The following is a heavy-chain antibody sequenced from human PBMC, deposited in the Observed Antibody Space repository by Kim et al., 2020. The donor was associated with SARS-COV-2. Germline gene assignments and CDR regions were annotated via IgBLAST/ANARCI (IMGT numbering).Heavy chain of an antibody. D-gene: IGHD3-9*01. CDR2: IYSGGST. Sequence: GGSLRLSCAASGFTVSSNYMSWVRQAPGKGLEWVSVIYSGGSTYYADSVKGRFTISRDNSKNTLYLQMNSLRAEDTAVYYCARVQRVPPRRYFDWLLWGGWFDPWGQGTLVTVSS. J-gene: IGHJ5*02. CDR3: ARVQRVPPRRYFDWLLWGGWFDP. V-gene: IGHV3-66*02. CDR1: GFTVSSNY.